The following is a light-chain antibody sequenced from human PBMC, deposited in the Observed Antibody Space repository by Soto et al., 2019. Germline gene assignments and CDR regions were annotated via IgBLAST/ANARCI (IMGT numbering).Light chain of an antibody. J-gene: IGLJ1*01. CDR3: SSYTSSSTLV. Sequence: QSALTQPASVSGSPGQSITISWTGTSSDVGGYNYVSWYQQHPGKAPKLMIYDVNNRPSGVSNRFSGSKSGNTASLTISGLQAEDEADYYCSSYTSSSTLVFGTGTNLTVL. V-gene: IGLV2-14*01. CDR2: DVN. CDR1: SSDVGGYNY.